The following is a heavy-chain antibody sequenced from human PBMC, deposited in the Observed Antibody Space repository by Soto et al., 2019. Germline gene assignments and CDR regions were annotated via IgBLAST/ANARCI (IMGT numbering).Heavy chain of an antibody. CDR2: LNPNSGGT. D-gene: IGHD6-13*01. Sequence: GASVKVSCKASGYTFTGYYMHWVRQAPGQGLEWMGWLNPNSGGTTYAQKFQGRVTMTRDTSISTAYMELSRLRSDDTAVYYCARDPKNPYTTSWIDYWGQGTLVTVSS. CDR3: ARDPKNPYTTSWIDY. V-gene: IGHV1-2*02. J-gene: IGHJ4*02. CDR1: GYTFTGYY.